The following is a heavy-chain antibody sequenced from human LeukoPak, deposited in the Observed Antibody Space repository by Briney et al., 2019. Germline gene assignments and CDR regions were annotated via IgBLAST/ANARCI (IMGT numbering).Heavy chain of an antibody. V-gene: IGHV3-33*01. Sequence: GRSLRLSCAASGFTFSNSGMHWVRQAPGKGLEWVAVIWYDGSNKYYADSVKARFTISRDNSKNTLYLQMNSLRAEDTAVYYCARDYYYDSSGFYAPWGQGTLVTVSS. CDR1: GFTFSNSG. J-gene: IGHJ5*02. D-gene: IGHD3-22*01. CDR2: IWYDGSNK. CDR3: ARDYYYDSSGFYAP.